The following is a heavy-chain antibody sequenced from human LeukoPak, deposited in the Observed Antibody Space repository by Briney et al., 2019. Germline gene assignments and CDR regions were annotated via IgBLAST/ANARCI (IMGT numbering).Heavy chain of an antibody. Sequence: PSETLSLTCTVSGGSISSYYWSWIRQPPGKGLEWIGYIYTSGSTNYNPSLKSRVTISVDTSKNQFSLKLSSVTAADTAVYYCARLGYYDLWSGYGNWFDPWGQGTLVTVSS. J-gene: IGHJ5*02. CDR3: ARLGYYDLWSGYGNWFDP. V-gene: IGHV4-4*09. CDR2: IYTSGST. CDR1: GGSISSYY. D-gene: IGHD3-3*01.